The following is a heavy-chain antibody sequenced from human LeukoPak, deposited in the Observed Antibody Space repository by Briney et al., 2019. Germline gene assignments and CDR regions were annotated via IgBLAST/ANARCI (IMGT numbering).Heavy chain of an antibody. V-gene: IGHV3-48*04. D-gene: IGHD3-22*01. CDR2: ISSSSSTI. CDR3: ARGGKYSRGIRFYYYYYMDV. J-gene: IGHJ6*03. CDR1: GFTFSSYS. Sequence: GGSLRLSCAASGFTFSSYSMNWVRQAPGKGLEWVSYISSSSSTIYYADSVKGRFTISRDNAKNSLYLQMNSLRAEDTAVYYCARGGKYSRGIRFYYYYYMDVWGKGTTVTVSS.